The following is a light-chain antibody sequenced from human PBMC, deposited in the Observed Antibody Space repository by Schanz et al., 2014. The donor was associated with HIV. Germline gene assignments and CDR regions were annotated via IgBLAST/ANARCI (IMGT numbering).Light chain of an antibody. J-gene: IGKJ2*01. CDR3: QQYGTSPKT. V-gene: IGKV3-20*01. Sequence: EIVLTQSPGTLSLSPGERATLSCRASQSVSSSYLAWYQQKPGQAPRLLIYGASTRATGIPARFSGWGSGTDFTLTISRLEPEDVAVYFCQQYGTSPKTFGLGTRLEIK. CDR2: GAS. CDR1: QSVSSSY.